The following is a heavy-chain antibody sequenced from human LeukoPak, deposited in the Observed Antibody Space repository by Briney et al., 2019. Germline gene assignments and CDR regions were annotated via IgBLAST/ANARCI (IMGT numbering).Heavy chain of an antibody. D-gene: IGHD2-15*01. CDR1: GSRFTSYW. CDR2: IYTGDYDT. J-gene: IGHJ3*01. CDR3: PRQVVMVIGATLESSARAFDV. Sequence: GGSLQISCKGSGSRFTSYWIGWVRPMPGKGLGCMGTIYTGDYDTTYSPSLQGQVTISADKSIITAYLQWSSLKASDTAMYYCPRQVVMVIGATLESSARAFDVWGQGTMVTVSS. V-gene: IGHV5-51*01.